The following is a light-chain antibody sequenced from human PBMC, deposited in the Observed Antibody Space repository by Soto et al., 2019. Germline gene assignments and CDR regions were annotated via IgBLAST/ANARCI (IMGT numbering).Light chain of an antibody. CDR2: EVF. CDR3: CSYTTTSTFV. CDR1: XXDVGGYNY. Sequence: QSALTQPASVSGSPGQSITISCTGXXXDVGGYNYVSWYQQHPGKVPKLMIYEVFRRPSGISDRFSGSKSGNTASLTISGLQAEDEADYYCCSYTTTSTFVFGGGTKVTVL. J-gene: IGLJ2*01. V-gene: IGLV2-14*03.